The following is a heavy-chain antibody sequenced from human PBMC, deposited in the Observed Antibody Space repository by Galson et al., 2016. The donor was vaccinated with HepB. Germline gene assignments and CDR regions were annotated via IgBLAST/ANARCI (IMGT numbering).Heavy chain of an antibody. CDR2: INGGNSNI. Sequence: SVKVSCKASGFTFTSHVMHWVRQAPGQRPEWMGWINGGNSNIRYSQKFEGRVTITRDTSATTAYMELSSLTSEDTAVYYCARGRGNSYYGMDVWGQGTRSPSP. CDR1: GFTFTSHV. V-gene: IGHV1-3*01. D-gene: IGHD4-23*01. CDR3: ARGRGNSYYGMDV. J-gene: IGHJ6*02.